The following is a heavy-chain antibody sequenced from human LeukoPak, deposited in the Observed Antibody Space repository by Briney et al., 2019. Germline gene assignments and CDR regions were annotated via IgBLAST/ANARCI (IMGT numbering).Heavy chain of an antibody. V-gene: IGHV1-58*01. Sequence: EASVKVSCKASGFTFTSSAVQWVRQARGQRLEWIGSIVVGSGNTNYAQKFQERVTITRDMSTGTAYMELSSLRSEDTAVYYCAAGPPFDWLEEYGMDVWGKGTTVTVSS. CDR1: GFTFTSSA. CDR2: IVVGSGNT. CDR3: AAGPPFDWLEEYGMDV. D-gene: IGHD3-9*01. J-gene: IGHJ6*04.